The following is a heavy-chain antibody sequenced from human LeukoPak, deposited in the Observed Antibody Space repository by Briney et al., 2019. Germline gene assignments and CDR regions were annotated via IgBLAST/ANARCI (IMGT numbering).Heavy chain of an antibody. J-gene: IGHJ3*02. CDR2: ITSSSSNI. CDR1: GFTFSSYT. D-gene: IGHD2-15*01. V-gene: IGHV3-21*01. CDR3: ARDQGLVCSGGSCYYPLDAFDI. Sequence: GGSLRLSCAASGFTFSSYTMNWVRQAPGKGLEWVSFITSSSSNIYYADSVKGRFTISRDNAKNSLYLQMNTLRVEDTAVYYCARDQGLVCSGGSCYYPLDAFDIWGQGTMVTVSS.